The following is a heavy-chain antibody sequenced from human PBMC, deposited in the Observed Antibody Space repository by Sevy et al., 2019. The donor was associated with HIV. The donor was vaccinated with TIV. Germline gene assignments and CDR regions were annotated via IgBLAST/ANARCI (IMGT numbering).Heavy chain of an antibody. Sequence: SETLSLTCTVSGGSISSSGSYWGWIRQPPGKGLEWIGGRYYSGSTYHSPSLKTRITISVDTSKNQFSLRLSSVIAADTAVYYCARHRDYVTMVRGIDQWGQGTLVTVSS. CDR2: RYYSGST. V-gene: IGHV4-39*01. CDR1: GGSISSSGSY. D-gene: IGHD3-10*01. J-gene: IGHJ4*02. CDR3: ARHRDYVTMVRGIDQ.